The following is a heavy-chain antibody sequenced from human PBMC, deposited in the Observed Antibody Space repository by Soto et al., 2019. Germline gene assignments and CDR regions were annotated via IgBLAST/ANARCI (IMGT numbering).Heavy chain of an antibody. CDR1: GFTFSSYA. V-gene: IGHV3-23*01. CDR3: AKCHQGVGGATGGYYFDY. J-gene: IGHJ4*02. Sequence: EVQLLESGGGLVQPGGSLRLSCAASGFTFSSYAMSWVRQAPGKGLEWVSAISGSGGSTYYADSVKGRFTISRDNSKNTLYLQMNSLRGEGAAVYYCAKCHQGVGGATGGYYFDYWGQGTLVTVSS. CDR2: ISGSGGST. D-gene: IGHD3-10*01.